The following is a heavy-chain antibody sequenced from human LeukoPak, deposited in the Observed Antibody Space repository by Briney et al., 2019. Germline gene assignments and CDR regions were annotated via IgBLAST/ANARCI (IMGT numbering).Heavy chain of an antibody. V-gene: IGHV1-18*01. CDR1: GYTFTSYG. Sequence: GASVKVSCKASGYTFTSYGINWVRQAPGQGLEWMGWISAYNGNTNYAQKLQGRVTMTTDTSTSTAYMELRSLRSDDTAVYYCASHSNCGGDCYSPLDYWGRGTLVTVSS. J-gene: IGHJ4*02. CDR3: ASHSNCGGDCYSPLDY. CDR2: ISAYNGNT. D-gene: IGHD2-21*02.